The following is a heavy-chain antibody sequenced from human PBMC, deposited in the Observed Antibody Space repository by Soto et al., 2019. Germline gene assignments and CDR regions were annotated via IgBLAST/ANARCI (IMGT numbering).Heavy chain of an antibody. J-gene: IGHJ4*02. CDR3: ARRAGPTVTSNGDYFDY. Sequence: SGQVSSQASCGTFTSYAISWVRQAPGQGLEWMGGIIPIFGTANYAQKFQGRVTITADESTSTAYMELSSLRSEDTAVYYCARRAGPTVTSNGDYFDYWGQGTLVTVSS. CDR1: CGTFTSYA. D-gene: IGHD4-17*01. V-gene: IGHV1-69*13. CDR2: IIPIFGTA.